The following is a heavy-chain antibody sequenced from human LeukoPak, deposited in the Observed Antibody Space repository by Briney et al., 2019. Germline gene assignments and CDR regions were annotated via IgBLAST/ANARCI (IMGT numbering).Heavy chain of an antibody. CDR1: GFTFSGSA. CDR2: IRSKANSYAT. CDR3: TRLSTYYYDSSGYPPTGDAFDI. D-gene: IGHD3-22*01. V-gene: IGHV3-73*01. Sequence: GGSLRLSCAASGFTFSGSAMHWVRQASGKGLEWVGRIRSKANSYATAYAASVKGRFTISRDDSKNTAYLQMNSLKTEDTAVYYCTRLSTYYYDSSGYPPTGDAFDIWGQGTMVTVSS. J-gene: IGHJ3*02.